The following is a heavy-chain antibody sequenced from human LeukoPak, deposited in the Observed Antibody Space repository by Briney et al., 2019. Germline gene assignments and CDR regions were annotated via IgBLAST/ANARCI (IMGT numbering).Heavy chain of an antibody. Sequence: GASVKVSCKASGYTFTGYYMHWVRQAPGQGLEWMGWINPNSGGTNYAQKFQGRVTMTRDTSISTAYMELSRLRSDDTAVYYCARTFRAAYDFWSGQSNYFDYWGQGTLVTVSS. CDR2: INPNSGGT. CDR3: ARTFRAAYDFWSGQSNYFDY. J-gene: IGHJ4*02. V-gene: IGHV1-2*02. CDR1: GYTFTGYY. D-gene: IGHD3-3*01.